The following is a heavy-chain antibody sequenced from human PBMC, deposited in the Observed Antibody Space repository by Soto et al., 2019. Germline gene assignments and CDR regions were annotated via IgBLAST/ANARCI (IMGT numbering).Heavy chain of an antibody. J-gene: IGHJ6*02. D-gene: IGHD6-13*01. CDR2: IRSKANSYAT. CDR3: TRHAGWYRSSYYGMDV. CDR1: GFTFSGSA. Sequence: EVQLVESGGGLVQPGGSLKLSCAASGFTFSGSAMHWVRQASGKGLEWVGRIRSKANSYATAYAASVKGRFTISRDDSKNTEYLQMNSLKSEATGVYYCTRHAGWYRSSYYGMDVWGQGTTVTVSS. V-gene: IGHV3-73*01.